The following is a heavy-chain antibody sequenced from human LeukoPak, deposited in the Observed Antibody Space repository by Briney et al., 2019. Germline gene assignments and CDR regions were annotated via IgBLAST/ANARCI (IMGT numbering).Heavy chain of an antibody. CDR1: GFTFSSYT. Sequence: GSLRLSCAASGFTFSSYTMNWVRPAPGKGLEWVSAISGSGVGTYYADSVKGRFTISRDNSWNTLYLQMSSLRAEDTAVYYCAKDQVISGSEASDIWGQGTMVTVSS. J-gene: IGHJ3*02. CDR2: ISGSGVGT. CDR3: AKDQVISGSEASDI. D-gene: IGHD2-21*01. V-gene: IGHV3-23*01.